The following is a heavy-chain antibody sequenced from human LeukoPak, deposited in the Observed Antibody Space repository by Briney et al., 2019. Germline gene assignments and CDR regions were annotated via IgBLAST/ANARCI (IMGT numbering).Heavy chain of an antibody. CDR1: GFTFTSSA. D-gene: IGHD2-2*01. J-gene: IGHJ4*03. CDR2: IVVGSGNT. Sequence: SVKVSCKASGFTFTSSAMQWVRQARGQRLEWIGWIVVGSGNTNYAQMFQERVTITREMSPSTAYMELSSLRSEDTGVYYCARGLGSTSHFDYWGHGTLVTVSS. CDR3: ARGLGSTSHFDY. V-gene: IGHV1-58*02.